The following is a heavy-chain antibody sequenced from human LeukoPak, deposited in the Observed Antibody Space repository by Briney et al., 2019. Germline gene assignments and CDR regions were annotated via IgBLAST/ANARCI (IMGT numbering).Heavy chain of an antibody. CDR2: ISDYNGNT. J-gene: IGHJ6*02. D-gene: IGHD3-9*01. CDR1: GYTFTSYG. CDR3: ARGPEYYDILTGNPSSSYYYGMDV. Sequence: GASVKVSCKASGYTFTSYGISWVRQAPGQGLEWMGWISDYNGNTNYAQKLQGRVTMTTDTSTSTAYMELRSLRSDDTAVYYCARGPEYYDILTGNPSSSYYYGMDVWGQGTTVTVSS. V-gene: IGHV1-18*01.